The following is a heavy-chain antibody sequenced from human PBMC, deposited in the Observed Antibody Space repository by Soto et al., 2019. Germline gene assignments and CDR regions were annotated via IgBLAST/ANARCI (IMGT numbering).Heavy chain of an antibody. CDR2: INHSGST. Sequence: SETLSLTCAVYGGSFSGYYWSWIRQPPGKGLEWIGEINHSGSTNYNPSLKSRVTISVDTSKNQFSLKLSSVTAADTAVYYCARGPRYYGMDVWGQGTTVTVSS. CDR3: ARGPRYYGMDV. V-gene: IGHV4-34*01. CDR1: GGSFSGYY. J-gene: IGHJ6*02.